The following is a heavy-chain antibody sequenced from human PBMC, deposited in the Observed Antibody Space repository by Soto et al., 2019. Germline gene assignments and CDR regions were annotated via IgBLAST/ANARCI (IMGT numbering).Heavy chain of an antibody. CDR1: GFTFSSYE. CDR2: ISSSGSTI. D-gene: IGHD5-12*01. V-gene: IGHV3-48*03. J-gene: IGHJ6*02. Sequence: GGSLRLSCAASGFTFSSYEMNWVRQAPGKGREWVSYISSSGSTIYYADSVKGRFTISRDNAKNSLYLQMNSLRAEDTAVYYCARDXSRDGYNYYYYYYGMDVWGQGTTVTVSS. CDR3: ARDXSRDGYNYYYYYYGMDV.